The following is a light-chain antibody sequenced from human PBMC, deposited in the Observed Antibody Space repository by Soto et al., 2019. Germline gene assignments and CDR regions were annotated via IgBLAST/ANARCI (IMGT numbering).Light chain of an antibody. Sequence: DIQMTQSPSSLSASVGDRVSLPFRASQSISSYLNWYQQKTGEAPTILIYDASNLEIGVPSRFSGSGSGTDFTLTISSLQPEDFATYYCQQSYNNPLTFGGGTKVDIK. CDR3: QQSYNNPLT. CDR2: DAS. V-gene: IGKV1-39*01. J-gene: IGKJ4*01. CDR1: QSISSY.